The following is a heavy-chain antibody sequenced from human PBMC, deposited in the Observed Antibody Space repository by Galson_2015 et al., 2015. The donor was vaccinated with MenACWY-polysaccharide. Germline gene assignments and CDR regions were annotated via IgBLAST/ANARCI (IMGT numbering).Heavy chain of an antibody. CDR2: IWYDGSNK. CDR3: ARAGSRNWFDP. D-gene: IGHD3-10*01. CDR1: GFTFSSYG. Sequence: SLRLSCAASGFTFSSYGMHWARQAPGKGLEWVAVIWYDGSNKYYADSVKGRFTISRGNSKNTLYLQMNSLRAEDTAVYYCARAGSRNWFDPWCQGTLVTVSS. V-gene: IGHV3-33*01. J-gene: IGHJ5*02.